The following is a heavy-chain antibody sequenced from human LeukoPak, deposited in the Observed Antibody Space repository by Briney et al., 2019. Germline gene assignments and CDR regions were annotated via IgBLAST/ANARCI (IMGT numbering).Heavy chain of an antibody. D-gene: IGHD3-22*01. V-gene: IGHV3-30*04. CDR2: ISYDGSKK. Sequence: GGSLRLSCAASGFTFSSYAMHWVRQAPGKGLEWVAVISYDGSKKYYADSVKGRFTISRDNSKNTLYLQMNSLRAEDTAVYYCAKDYYDSSGYFDYWGQGTLVTVSS. CDR3: AKDYYDSSGYFDY. CDR1: GFTFSSYA. J-gene: IGHJ4*02.